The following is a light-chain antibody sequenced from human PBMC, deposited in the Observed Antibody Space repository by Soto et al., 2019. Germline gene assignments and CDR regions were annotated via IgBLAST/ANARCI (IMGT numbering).Light chain of an antibody. J-gene: IGKJ5*01. CDR2: GAS. CDR1: QSVSSY. CDR3: QQYDNSPIT. V-gene: IGKV3-20*01. Sequence: EIVMTHSPATLSVSPCERATLSFRASQSVSSYLAWYQQKPGQAPRLLIYGASSRATGIPDRFSGTGSETDFTLTISRLEPEDFAVYYCQQYDNSPITFGQGTRLEI.